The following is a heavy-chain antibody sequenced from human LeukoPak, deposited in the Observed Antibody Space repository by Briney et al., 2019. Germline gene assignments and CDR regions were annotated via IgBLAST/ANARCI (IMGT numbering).Heavy chain of an antibody. CDR1: GYSISSGYY. CDR3: ATLGSGNFHY. V-gene: IGHV4-38-2*02. J-gene: IGHJ4*02. D-gene: IGHD7-27*01. Sequence: SETLSLTCTVSGYSISSGYYWGWIRQPAGKGLEWIGSIYHSGSTYYNPSLKSRVTISVDTSKNQFSLKLSSVTAADTAVYYCATLGSGNFHYWGQGTLVTVSS. CDR2: IYHSGST.